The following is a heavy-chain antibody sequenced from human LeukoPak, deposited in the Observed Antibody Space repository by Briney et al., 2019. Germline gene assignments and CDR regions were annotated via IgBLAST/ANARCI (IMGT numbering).Heavy chain of an antibody. CDR2: IWPDGSDK. CDR3: ARWGVNAGLDR. D-gene: IGHD3-10*01. Sequence: GGSLRLSCAASGFTFSDYWMAWVRQAPGKGLEWVANIWPDGSDKYHVDSVRGRFTISRDNAQNSLNLQMNSLRAEDSAVYYGARWGVNAGLDRWAQGTLVTDSS. V-gene: IGHV3-7*01. J-gene: IGHJ5*02. CDR1: GFTFSDYW.